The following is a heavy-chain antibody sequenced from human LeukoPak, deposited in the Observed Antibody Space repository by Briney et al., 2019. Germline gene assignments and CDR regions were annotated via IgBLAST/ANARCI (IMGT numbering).Heavy chain of an antibody. J-gene: IGHJ5*02. CDR1: GGSFSGYY. CDR2: INHSGST. D-gene: IGHD2-21*02. V-gene: IGHV4-34*01. CDR3: ARGPRRGFVVVTATPNWFDP. Sequence: SETLSLTCAVYGGSFSGYYWSWIRQPPGKGLEWIGEINHSGSTNYNPSLKSRVTISVDTSKNQFSLKLSSVTAADTAMYYCARGPRRGFVVVTATPNWFDPWGQGTLVTVSS.